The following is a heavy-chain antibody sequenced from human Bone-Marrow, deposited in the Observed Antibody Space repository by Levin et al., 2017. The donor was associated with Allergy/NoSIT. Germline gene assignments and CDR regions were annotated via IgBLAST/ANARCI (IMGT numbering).Heavy chain of an antibody. CDR2: VSYDGSNK. V-gene: IGHV3-30-3*01. D-gene: IGHD2-21*02. CDR1: GFTFSSYA. Sequence: GGSLRLSCAASGFTFSSYAMHWVRQAPGKGLEWVAVVSYDGSNKYYADSLKGRLTISRDNSKNTLYLQMNSLRTEDTAVYYCARGSAYCGGDCYLSPIYQWGQGTLVTVSS. CDR3: ARGSAYCGGDCYLSPIYQ. J-gene: IGHJ4*02.